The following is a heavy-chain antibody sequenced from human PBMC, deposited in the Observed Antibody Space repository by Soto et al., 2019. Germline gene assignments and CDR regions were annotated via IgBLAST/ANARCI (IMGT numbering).Heavy chain of an antibody. CDR3: DRSPFYASKSPFEY. Sequence: QLQLQESGSGLVKPSQTLSLNCAVSGVSISDGGYSWSWIRQPPGKGLEWIGYTHVSGDTYYNPSLTGQVTLSVDRSRTQFPLNLRSMTAADTAVYYCDRSPFYASKSPFEYWGQGTLVSVSS. V-gene: IGHV4-30-2*01. J-gene: IGHJ4*02. CDR2: THVSGDT. CDR1: GVSISDGGYS. D-gene: IGHD2-2*01.